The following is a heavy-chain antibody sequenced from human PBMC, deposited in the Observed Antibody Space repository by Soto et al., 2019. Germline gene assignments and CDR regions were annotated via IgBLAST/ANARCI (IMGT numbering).Heavy chain of an antibody. J-gene: IGHJ4*02. Sequence: LSLTCTVSGGSVSSIDYYWSWVRQPPGKGLEWIGYIHHSGSTNYNPSLKSRVTMSVDTSNNQFSLRLSSVTAADTAVYYCTREGVGGGWYSFFYWGKGTLVTVSP. V-gene: IGHV4-61*08. D-gene: IGHD2-21*01. CDR1: GGSVSSIDYY. CDR2: IHHSGST. CDR3: TREGVGGGWYSFFY.